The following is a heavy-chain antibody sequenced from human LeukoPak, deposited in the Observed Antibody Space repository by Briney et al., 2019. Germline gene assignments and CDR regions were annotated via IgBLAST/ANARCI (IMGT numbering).Heavy chain of an antibody. V-gene: IGHV3-53*01. J-gene: IGHJ4*02. CDR2: IEYSETST. Sequence: PGGSLRLSCTVSGFTVSSNSMSWVRQAPGKGLEWVSSIEYSETSTHYADSVKGRFTISRDNSKNTLYLQLNSLSDEDTAVYFCTRNSGWYGISWGQGTLVTVSS. CDR1: GFTVSSNS. CDR3: TRNSGWYGIS. D-gene: IGHD6-19*01.